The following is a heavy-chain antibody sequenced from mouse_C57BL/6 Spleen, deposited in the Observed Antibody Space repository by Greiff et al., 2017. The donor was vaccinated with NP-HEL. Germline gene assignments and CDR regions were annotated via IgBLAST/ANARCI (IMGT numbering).Heavy chain of an antibody. D-gene: IGHD3-3*01. CDR2: INPNNGGT. J-gene: IGHJ4*01. CDR3: ARGGRDAMDY. CDR1: GYTFTDYY. Sequence: EVKLQQSGPELVKPGASVKISCTASGYTFTDYYMNWVKQSHGKSLEWIGDINPNNGGTSYNQKFKGKATLTVDKSSSTAYMELRSLTSEDSAVYYCARGGRDAMDYWGQGTSVTVSS. V-gene: IGHV1-26*01.